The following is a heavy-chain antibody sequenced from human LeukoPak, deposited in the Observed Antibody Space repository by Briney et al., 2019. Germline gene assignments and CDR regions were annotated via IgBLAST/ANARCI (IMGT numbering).Heavy chain of an antibody. V-gene: IGHV3-53*01. CDR2: IYSAGTT. CDR1: GFNVSKSY. D-gene: IGHD3-10*01. CDR3: ARDLAPLLWFGEPREV. J-gene: IGHJ6*04. Sequence: GGSLRLSCAASGFNVSKSYLSWVRQAPGKGLEWVAVIYSAGTTYYADSVKGRFTISREKSTNTLYLQMNSLSAGDTAVYYCARDLAPLLWFGEPREVWGKGTTVTVSS.